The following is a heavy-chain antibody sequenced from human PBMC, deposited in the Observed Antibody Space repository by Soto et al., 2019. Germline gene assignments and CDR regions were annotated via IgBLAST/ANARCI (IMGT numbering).Heavy chain of an antibody. J-gene: IGHJ6*02. CDR3: TREGSAPYYYYGMDA. CDR1: GYSFTSYW. CDR2: IDPSDSYT. D-gene: IGHD3-10*01. Sequence: GESLKISCKGSGYSFTSYWISWVRQMPGKGLEWMGRIDPSDSYTNYSPSFQGQVTISADKSISTAYLQWSSLKASDTAIYYCTREGSAPYYYYGMDAWGQGTTVTVSS. V-gene: IGHV5-10-1*04.